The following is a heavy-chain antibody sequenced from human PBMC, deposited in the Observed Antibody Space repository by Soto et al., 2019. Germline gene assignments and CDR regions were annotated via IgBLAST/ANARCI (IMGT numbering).Heavy chain of an antibody. CDR1: GGSFSGYY. Sequence: QVQLQQWGAGLLKPSETLSLTCAVYGGSFSGYYWSWIRQPPGKGLEWIGEINHSGSTNYNPSLKSRVTISVVTSKNQFSLKLSSVTAADTAVYYCARGLLIIAAAGLKRYWFDPWGQGTLVTVSS. CDR2: INHSGST. D-gene: IGHD6-13*01. V-gene: IGHV4-34*01. J-gene: IGHJ5*02. CDR3: ARGLLIIAAAGLKRYWFDP.